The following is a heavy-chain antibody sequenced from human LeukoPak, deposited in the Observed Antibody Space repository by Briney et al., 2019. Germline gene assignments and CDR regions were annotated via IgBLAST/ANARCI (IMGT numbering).Heavy chain of an antibody. CDR3: ARPRGYSYGPDAFDI. D-gene: IGHD5-18*01. V-gene: IGHV5-51*01. CDR1: GYSFTSYW. J-gene: IGHJ3*02. Sequence: GESLKISCKGSGYSFTSYWIGWVRQMPGKGLEWMGIIYPGDSDTRYSPSFQGQVTISVDKSISTAYLQWSSLKASDTAMYYCARPRGYSYGPDAFDIWGQGTMVTVSS. CDR2: IYPGDSDT.